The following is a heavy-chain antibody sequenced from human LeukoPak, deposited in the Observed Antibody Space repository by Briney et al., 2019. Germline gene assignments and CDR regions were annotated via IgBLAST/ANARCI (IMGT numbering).Heavy chain of an antibody. J-gene: IGHJ4*02. CDR1: GGSFSGYY. CDR2: INHSGST. Sequence: PSETLSLTCAVYGGSFSGYYWSWIRQPPGKGLEWIGEINHSGSTNYNPSLKSRVTISVDTSENQFSLKLSSVTAADTAVYYCARHEFGYYDSSYYFDSWGQGTLVTVSS. D-gene: IGHD3-22*01. V-gene: IGHV4-34*01. CDR3: ARHEFGYYDSSYYFDS.